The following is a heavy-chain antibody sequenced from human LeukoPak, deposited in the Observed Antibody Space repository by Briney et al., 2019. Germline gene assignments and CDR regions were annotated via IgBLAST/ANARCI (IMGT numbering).Heavy chain of an antibody. Sequence: GASVKVSCKASGYTFTGYYMHWVRQAPGQGLEWMGWINPNSGGTNYAQKFQGWVTMTRDTSISTAYMELSRLRSDDTAVYYCARSGMAGTWYFDYWGQGTLVTVSS. CDR1: GYTFTGYY. CDR3: ARSGMAGTWYFDY. V-gene: IGHV1-2*04. D-gene: IGHD6-19*01. CDR2: INPNSGGT. J-gene: IGHJ4*02.